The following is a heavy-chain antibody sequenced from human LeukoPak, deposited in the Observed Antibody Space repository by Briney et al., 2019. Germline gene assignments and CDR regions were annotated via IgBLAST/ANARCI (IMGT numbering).Heavy chain of an antibody. CDR1: GFTFDDYA. V-gene: IGHV3-9*01. CDR2: ISWNSGSI. Sequence: PGGSLRLSCAASGFTFDDYAMHWVRHAPGKGLEWVSGISWNSGSIYYADSVKGRFTISRDNAKNSLYLQMNSLRAEDTALYYCAKVGDRSGFDYWGQGTPVTVSS. CDR3: AKVGDRSGFDY. D-gene: IGHD6-25*01. J-gene: IGHJ4*02.